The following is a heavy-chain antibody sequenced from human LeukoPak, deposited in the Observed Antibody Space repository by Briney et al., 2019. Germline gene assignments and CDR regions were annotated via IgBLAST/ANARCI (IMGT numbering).Heavy chain of an antibody. V-gene: IGHV3-21*01. Sequence: VLSLRLSCVVSGFTFSSYNMNRVLQVPRKGLEWFSCICTSNSYIYYADSVTGRFTISRDNAKNSLYLQMNSLRAEDTAVYYCARRATTERGHSYGLDYWGQGTLVTVSS. CDR3: ARRATTERGHSYGLDY. D-gene: IGHD5-18*01. CDR1: GFTFSSYN. J-gene: IGHJ4*02. CDR2: ICTSNSYI.